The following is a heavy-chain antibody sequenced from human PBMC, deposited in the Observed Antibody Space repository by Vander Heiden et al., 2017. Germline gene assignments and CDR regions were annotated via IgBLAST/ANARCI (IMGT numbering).Heavy chain of an antibody. V-gene: IGHV3-23*01. J-gene: IGHJ4*02. CDR1: GFTFGSYA. D-gene: IGHD3-10*01. CDR3: AKFPTMVRGVRSFDY. CDR2: ISGSGGST. Sequence: EVQLLESGGGLVQPGGSLRLSCAASGFTFGSYAMSWVRQAPGKGLEWVSAISGSGGSTYYADSVKGRFTISRDNSKNTLYLQMNSLRAEDTAVYYCAKFPTMVRGVRSFDYWGQGTLVTVSS.